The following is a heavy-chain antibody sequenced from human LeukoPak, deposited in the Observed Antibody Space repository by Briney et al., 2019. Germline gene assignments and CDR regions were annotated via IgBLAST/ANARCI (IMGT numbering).Heavy chain of an antibody. CDR1: GGSISSYY. D-gene: IGHD3-10*01. CDR3: ARGVYYYYYMDV. V-gene: IGHV4-59*07. CDR2: IYYSGST. Sequence: SDTLSLTCTVSGGSISSYYWSWIRQPPGKGLEWIGYIYYSGSTNYNPSLKSRVTISVDTSKNQFSLKLSSVTAADTAVYYCARGVYYYYYMDVWGKGTTVTVSS. J-gene: IGHJ6*03.